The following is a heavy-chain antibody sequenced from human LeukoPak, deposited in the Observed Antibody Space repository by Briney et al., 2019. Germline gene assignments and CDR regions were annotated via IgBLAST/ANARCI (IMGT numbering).Heavy chain of an antibody. CDR3: ARGGIQVSGIDEFDY. CDR1: GFTFIDYD. D-gene: IGHD6-19*01. CDR2: IGIRGDT. J-gene: IGHJ4*02. V-gene: IGHV3-13*01. Sequence: GGSLRLSCAASGFTFIDYDMHWVRQVIGKGLEWVSAIGIRGDTHYSGSVKGRFTISSENAESSLYLQMNSLRAEDTAVYYCARGGIQVSGIDEFDYWGQGTLVTVSS.